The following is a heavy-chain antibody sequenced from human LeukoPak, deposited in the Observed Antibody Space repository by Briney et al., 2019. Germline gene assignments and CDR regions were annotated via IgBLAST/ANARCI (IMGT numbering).Heavy chain of an antibody. CDR2: LYTNGST. CDR3: ARSSGDCSGGSCYSPLYYYGMDV. CDR1: GGSISYYY. Sequence: SETLSLTCFVTGGSISYYYWSWIRQPAGKGLEWIRRLYTNGSTDYNPSLKSRVTMSVDTSKNQFSLKLSSVTAADTAVYYCARSSGDCSGGSCYSPLYYYGMDVWGQGTTVTVSS. V-gene: IGHV4-4*07. D-gene: IGHD2-15*01. J-gene: IGHJ6*02.